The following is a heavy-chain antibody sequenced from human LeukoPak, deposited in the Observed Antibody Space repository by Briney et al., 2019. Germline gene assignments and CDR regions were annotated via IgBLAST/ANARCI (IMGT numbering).Heavy chain of an antibody. Sequence: ASVKVSCKASGYTFTSYGISWVRQAPGQGLEWMGWISAYNGNTNYAQKLQGRVTKTTDTSTSTAYMELRSLRSDDTAVYYCCSLDYYGSGSYYPLPRNWGQGTLVTVSS. CDR3: CSLDYYGSGSYYPLPRN. CDR1: GYTFTSYG. CDR2: ISAYNGNT. D-gene: IGHD3-10*01. V-gene: IGHV1-18*01. J-gene: IGHJ4*02.